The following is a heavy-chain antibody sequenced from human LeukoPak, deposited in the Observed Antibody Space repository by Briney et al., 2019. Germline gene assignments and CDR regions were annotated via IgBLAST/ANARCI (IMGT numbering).Heavy chain of an antibody. CDR2: IYTSGST. V-gene: IGHV4-61*02. D-gene: IGHD3-16*01. Sequence: SQTLSLTCTVSGGSISSGSYYWSWIRQPAGKGLERIGRIYTSGSTNYNPSLKSRVTISVDTSKNQFSLKLSSVTAADTAVYYCARGARPRGGYYYYYMDVWGKGTTVTVSS. CDR1: GGSISSGSYY. J-gene: IGHJ6*03. CDR3: ARGARPRGGYYYYYMDV.